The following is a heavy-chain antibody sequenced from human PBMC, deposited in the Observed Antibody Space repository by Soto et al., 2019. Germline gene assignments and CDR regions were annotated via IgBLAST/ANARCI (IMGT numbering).Heavy chain of an antibody. CDR1: GGSFSGYY. J-gene: IGHJ4*02. CDR2: MSYRGTT. D-gene: IGHD6-13*01. CDR3: ASRDSSSWSIGY. V-gene: IGHV4-59*08. Sequence: SETLSLTCAVYGGSFSGYYWSWIRQPPGKGLEWIGFMSYRGTTNYNPSLKSRVTISVDTSKKQFSLKLSSVTAADTAVYYCASRDSSSWSIGYWGQGTLVTVS.